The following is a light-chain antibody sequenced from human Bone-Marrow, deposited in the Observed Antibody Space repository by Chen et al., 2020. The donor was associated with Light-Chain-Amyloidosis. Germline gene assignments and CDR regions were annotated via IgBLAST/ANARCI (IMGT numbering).Light chain of an antibody. V-gene: IGLV3-25*03. CDR1: DLPKKY. CDR3: QSADSSGTYEVI. J-gene: IGLJ2*01. CDR2: RDT. Sequence: SYELPQPPSVSVSPGQTARITCSGDDLPKKYAYWYQQKPGQAPVLVIHRDTERPSGISERFSGSSSGTTATLTISGVQAEDEADYNCQSADSSGTYEVIFGGGTKLTVL.